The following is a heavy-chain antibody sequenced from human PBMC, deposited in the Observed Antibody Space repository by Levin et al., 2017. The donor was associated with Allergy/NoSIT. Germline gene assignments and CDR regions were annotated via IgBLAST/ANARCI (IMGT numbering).Heavy chain of an antibody. D-gene: IGHD1-1*01. J-gene: IGHJ4*02. V-gene: IGHV3-15*01. CDR1: GFTFSNAW. CDR3: TTDSLGSYGLIWNDVDY. CDR2: IKSKTDGGTT. Sequence: GESLKISCAASGFTFSNAWMSWVRQAPGKGLEWVGRIKSKTDGGTTDYAAPVKGRFTISRDDSKNTLYLQMNSLKTEDTAVYYCTTDSLGSYGLIWNDVDYWGQGTLVTVSS.